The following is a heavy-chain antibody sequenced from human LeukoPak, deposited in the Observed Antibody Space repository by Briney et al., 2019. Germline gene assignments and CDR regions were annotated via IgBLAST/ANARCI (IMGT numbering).Heavy chain of an antibody. J-gene: IGHJ5*02. Sequence: SVKVSCKASGGTFSSYAISWVRQAPGQGLEWMGGIIPIFGTANYAQKFQGRVTITADKSTSTAYMELSSLRSEDTAVYYCARVLAAAESNWFDPWGQGTLVTVSS. CDR1: GGTFSSYA. D-gene: IGHD6-13*01. CDR2: IIPIFGTA. CDR3: ARVLAAAESNWFDP. V-gene: IGHV1-69*06.